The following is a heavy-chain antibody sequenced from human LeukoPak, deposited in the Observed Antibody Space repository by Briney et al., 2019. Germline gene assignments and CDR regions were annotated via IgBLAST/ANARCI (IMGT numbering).Heavy chain of an antibody. J-gene: IGHJ4*02. Sequence: SETLSLTCTVSGGSISSYYWSWIRQPPGKGLEWIGYIYYSGSTNYNPSLKSRVTISVDTSKNQFSLKLTSVTSADTAVYYCARERDSFWSGFSYYFDYWGQGILVTVSS. V-gene: IGHV4-59*01. D-gene: IGHD3-3*01. CDR1: GGSISSYY. CDR3: ARERDSFWSGFSYYFDY. CDR2: IYYSGST.